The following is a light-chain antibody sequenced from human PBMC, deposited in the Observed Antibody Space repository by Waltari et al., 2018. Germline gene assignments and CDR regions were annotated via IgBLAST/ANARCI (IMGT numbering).Light chain of an antibody. CDR1: SGHSNYA. CDR3: QTWGTGIRV. Sequence: QLVLTQSPSASASLGASVKLTCPLSSGHSNYAIAWHQQQPETGPRYLMNLSRECSHGKGARFPDCFSGSSSGAVRYLIISSLQSEDEGDYYCQTWGTGIRVFGGGTKLTVL. V-gene: IGLV4-69*01. J-gene: IGLJ3*02. CDR2: LSRECSH.